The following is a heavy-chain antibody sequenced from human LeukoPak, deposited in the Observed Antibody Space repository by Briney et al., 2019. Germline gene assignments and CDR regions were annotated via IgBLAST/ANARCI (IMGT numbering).Heavy chain of an antibody. J-gene: IGHJ4*02. CDR3: ARIASGAWFGVDY. V-gene: IGHV3-64*01. CDR2: ISSNGGGT. CDR1: GFTFGSYG. Sequence: PGGSLRLSCAAAGFTFGSYGMHWVRQAPGKGLEYVSAISSNGGGTYYANSVKGRFTISRDNSKNTVYLQMGSLRAEDMAVYYCARIASGAWFGVDYWGQGTLVTVSS. D-gene: IGHD3-10*01.